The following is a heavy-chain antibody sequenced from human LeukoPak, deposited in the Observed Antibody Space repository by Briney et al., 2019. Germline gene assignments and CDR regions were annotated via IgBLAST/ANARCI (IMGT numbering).Heavy chain of an antibody. J-gene: IGHJ4*02. CDR3: PRRVEYGSGSYEFGY. CDR1: GGTFSSYA. D-gene: IGHD3-10*01. Sequence: SVRVSCKASGGTFSSYAISWVRQAPGQGLEWMGGIIPIFGTANYAQKFQGRVTITADESTSTAYMELSSLRSEDTAVYYCPRRVEYGSGSYEFGYWGQGTLVTVSS. V-gene: IGHV1-69*13. CDR2: IIPIFGTA.